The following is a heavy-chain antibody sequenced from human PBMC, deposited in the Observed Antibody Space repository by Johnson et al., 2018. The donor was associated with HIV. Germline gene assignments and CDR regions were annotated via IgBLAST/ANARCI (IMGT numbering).Heavy chain of an antibody. V-gene: IGHV3-23*04. CDR2: ISGSGGST. D-gene: IGHD1-26*01. Sequence: VQLVESGGGLVQPGGSLRLSCAASGFTFSSYAMSWVRQPPGKGLEWVSAISGSGGSTYYADSVKGRFTISRDNSKNTLFLQMNSLRAEDTAVYYCAKVGRWELLFGLLGSNDALDIWGQGTMVTVSS. CDR1: GFTFSSYA. CDR3: AKVGRWELLFGLLGSNDALDI. J-gene: IGHJ3*02.